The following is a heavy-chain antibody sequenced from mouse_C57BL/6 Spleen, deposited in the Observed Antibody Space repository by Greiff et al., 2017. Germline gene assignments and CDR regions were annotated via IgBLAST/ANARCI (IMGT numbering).Heavy chain of an antibody. D-gene: IGHD1-3*01. V-gene: IGHV1-64*01. J-gene: IGHJ2*01. CDR2: IHPNSGST. CDR3: AREKCPERGFDY. Sequence: QVQLQQPGAELVKPGASVKLSCKASGYTFTSYWMHWVKQRPGQGLEWIGMIHPNSGSTNYNEKFKSKATLTVDKSSSTAYMQLSSLTSEDSAVYYCAREKCPERGFDYWGQGTTLTVSS. CDR1: GYTFTSYW.